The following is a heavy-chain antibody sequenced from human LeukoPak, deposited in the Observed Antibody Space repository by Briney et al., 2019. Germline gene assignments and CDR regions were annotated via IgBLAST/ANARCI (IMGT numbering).Heavy chain of an antibody. CDR2: ISDSGSTI. CDR1: GFTFSSYE. V-gene: IGHV3-48*03. J-gene: IGHJ4*02. Sequence: GGSLRLSCAASGFTFSSYEMNWVRQAPGKGLEWASYISDSGSTIHYADSVKGRFTISRDNAKNSLYLQMNSLRAEDTAVYYCAGELGYCRGGDYWGQGTLVTVSS. D-gene: IGHD2-15*01. CDR3: AGELGYCRGGDY.